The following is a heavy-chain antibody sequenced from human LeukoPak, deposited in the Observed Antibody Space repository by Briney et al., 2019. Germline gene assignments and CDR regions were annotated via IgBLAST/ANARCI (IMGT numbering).Heavy chain of an antibody. J-gene: IGHJ4*02. CDR3: TRGPTLIGVAGTWPLDY. CDR2: ISSGSTYR. Sequence: GGSLRLSCAASGFTFSDYSMHWVRQAPGKGLEWVSSISSGSTYRYSADPLKGRFTISRDNAKNSLYLQMNSLRAEDSAVYYCTRGPTLIGVAGTWPLDYWGQGTLVTVSS. V-gene: IGHV3-21*01. CDR1: GFTFSDYS. D-gene: IGHD6-19*01.